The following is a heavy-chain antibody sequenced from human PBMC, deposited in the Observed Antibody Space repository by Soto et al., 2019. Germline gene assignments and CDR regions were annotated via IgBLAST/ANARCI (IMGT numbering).Heavy chain of an antibody. D-gene: IGHD6-25*01. Sequence: ASVKVSCKASGYTFTSYAMHWVRQAPGQRLEWMGWINAGNGNTKYSQKFQGRVTITRDTSASTAYMELSSLRSEDTAVYYCARPLRRLNWIDPWGQGTLVTVSS. J-gene: IGHJ5*02. CDR3: ARPLRRLNWIDP. CDR2: INAGNGNT. V-gene: IGHV1-3*01. CDR1: GYTFTSYA.